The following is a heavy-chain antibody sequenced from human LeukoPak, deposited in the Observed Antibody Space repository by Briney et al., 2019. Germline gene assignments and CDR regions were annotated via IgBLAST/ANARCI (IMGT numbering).Heavy chain of an antibody. V-gene: IGHV4-59*12. Sequence: SETLSLTCTVSGGSISSYYWSWIRQPPGKGLEWIGYVYSSGNTYYNPSLKSRVTMSVDTSKNQFSLKLSSVTAADTAVYYCARVVDYGSGSYYEYYFDYWGQGTLVTVSS. CDR3: ARVVDYGSGSYYEYYFDY. CDR1: GGSISSYY. CDR2: VYSSGNT. D-gene: IGHD3-10*01. J-gene: IGHJ4*02.